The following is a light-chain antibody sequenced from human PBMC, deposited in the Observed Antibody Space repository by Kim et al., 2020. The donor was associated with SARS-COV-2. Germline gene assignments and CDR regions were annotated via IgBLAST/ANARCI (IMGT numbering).Light chain of an antibody. CDR3: QSRDSGGNVV. V-gene: IGLV3-19*01. Sequence: SSELTQDPAVSVALGQTVRITCQGDSLRSYYATWYQQKPRQAPILVIYRTNNRPSGIPDRFSGSASGNTASLTISGAQAEDEADFYCQSRDSGGNVVSGGGTKRIGL. CDR1: SLRSYY. CDR2: RTN. J-gene: IGLJ2*01.